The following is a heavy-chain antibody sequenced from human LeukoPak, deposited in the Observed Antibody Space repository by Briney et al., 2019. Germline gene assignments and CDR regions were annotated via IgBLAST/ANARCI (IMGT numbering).Heavy chain of an antibody. D-gene: IGHD1-26*01. Sequence: SVTVSCKACGGTCSNYAISGLRQAPRRAREWMGGIIPIFGTANDAQTFQGRVTIDADEYTSTVYMERSSLGSEDADVYSCVSYSGSYRLDPYYFDCWGQGTLVTVSS. CDR1: GGTCSNYA. V-gene: IGHV1-69*13. CDR3: VSYSGSYRLDPYYFDC. J-gene: IGHJ4*02. CDR2: IIPIFGTA.